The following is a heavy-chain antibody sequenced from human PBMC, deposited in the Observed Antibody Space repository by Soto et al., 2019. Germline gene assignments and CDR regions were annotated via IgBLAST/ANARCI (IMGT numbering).Heavy chain of an antibody. V-gene: IGHV1-8*01. J-gene: IGHJ4*02. CDR1: GYTFTEFD. Sequence: QVLLVQSGADVKKPGASVKVSCKTAGYTFTEFDINWVRQAPGQGHEWLGWMNTNTGNTGYAQKFQGRITMTRDTSISTAYMELRRRRSKDTAVYYCARVVRFFGGHDGYWGQGTLVTVSS. CDR2: MNTNTGNT. D-gene: IGHD3-3*01. CDR3: ARVVRFFGGHDGY.